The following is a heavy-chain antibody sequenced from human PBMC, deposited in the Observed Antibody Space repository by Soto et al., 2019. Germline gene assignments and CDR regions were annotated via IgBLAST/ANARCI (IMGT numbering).Heavy chain of an antibody. CDR3: ARGWFGELFPYFDY. Sequence: SETLSLTCTVSGGSISSYYWSWIRQPPGKGLEWIGYIYYSGSTNYNPSLKSRVTISVDTSKNPFSLKLSSVTAADTAVYYCARGWFGELFPYFDYWGQGTLVTVSS. V-gene: IGHV4-59*01. CDR2: IYYSGST. CDR1: GGSISSYY. D-gene: IGHD3-10*01. J-gene: IGHJ4*02.